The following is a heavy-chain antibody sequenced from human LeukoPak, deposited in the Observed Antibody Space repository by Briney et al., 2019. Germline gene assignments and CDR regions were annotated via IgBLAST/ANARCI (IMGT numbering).Heavy chain of an antibody. CDR1: GFTFSSYS. CDR2: ISSSSSYI. Sequence: SGGSLRLSCAASGFTFSSYSMNWVRQAPGKGLEWVSSISSSSSYIYYADSVKGRFTISRDNSKNTLYLQMNSLRAEDTAVYYCAKALIAAAGTFDYWGQGTLVTVSS. D-gene: IGHD6-13*01. CDR3: AKALIAAAGTFDY. V-gene: IGHV3-21*04. J-gene: IGHJ4*02.